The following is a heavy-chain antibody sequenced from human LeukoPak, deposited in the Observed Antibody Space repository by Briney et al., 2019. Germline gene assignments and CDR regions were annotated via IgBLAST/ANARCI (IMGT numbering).Heavy chain of an antibody. CDR2: IYYSGST. J-gene: IGHJ5*02. CDR1: GGSISSYY. D-gene: IGHD3-10*01. Sequence: PSETLSLTCTVSGGSISSYYWSWIRQPPGKGLEWIGYIYYSGSTNYNPSLKSRVTISVDTSKNQFSLKLSSVTAADTAVYYCARDQPFYYGSGSYYKRGAWFDPWGQGALVTVSS. V-gene: IGHV4-59*01. CDR3: ARDQPFYYGSGSYYKRGAWFDP.